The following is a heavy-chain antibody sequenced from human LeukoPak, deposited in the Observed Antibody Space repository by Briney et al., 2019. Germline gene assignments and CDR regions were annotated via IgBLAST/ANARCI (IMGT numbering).Heavy chain of an antibody. V-gene: IGHV3-30*18. CDR2: ISYDGSNK. CDR3: AKDSGYYDILTGYYTSGAFDI. D-gene: IGHD3-9*01. Sequence: GGSLRLSCAASGSTFSSYGMHWVRQAPGKGLEWVAVISYDGSNKYYADSVRGRFTISRDNSKNTLYLQMNSLRAEDTAVYYCAKDSGYYDILTGYYTSGAFDIWGQGTMVTVSS. CDR1: GSTFSSYG. J-gene: IGHJ3*02.